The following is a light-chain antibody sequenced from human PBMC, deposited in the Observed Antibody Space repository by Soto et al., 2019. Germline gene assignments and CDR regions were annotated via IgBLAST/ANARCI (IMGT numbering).Light chain of an antibody. V-gene: IGKV3-20*01. CDR1: QSVSTNF. Sequence: EIVLTQSPGTLSLSPGERATLSCRASQSVSTNFLAWYQQKPGRAPRLLIHSASSRATGIPDRFSGSGSGTDFTLSISRLQPEDFAVYYCQQYGTSPPITFGQGTRLEIK. CDR3: QQYGTSPPIT. CDR2: SAS. J-gene: IGKJ5*01.